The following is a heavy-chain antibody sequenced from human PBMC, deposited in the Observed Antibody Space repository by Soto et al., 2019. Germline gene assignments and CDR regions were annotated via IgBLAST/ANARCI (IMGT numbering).Heavy chain of an antibody. D-gene: IGHD3-10*01. Sequence: ASVKVSCKASGDTFIFYTINWVRQAPGLGLEWVGRINPILSMSNYAQKFQGRVTMTADKSTSTAYMELRSLRPEDTAIYYCATSYGSGYRAFDYWG. CDR1: GDTFIFYT. V-gene: IGHV1-69*02. CDR3: ATSYGSGYRAFDY. J-gene: IGHJ4*01. CDR2: INPILSMS.